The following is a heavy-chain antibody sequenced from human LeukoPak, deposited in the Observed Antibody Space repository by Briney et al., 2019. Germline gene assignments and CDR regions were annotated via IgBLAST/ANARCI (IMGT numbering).Heavy chain of an antibody. V-gene: IGHV3-11*06. CDR1: GFTFSDYY. CDR2: ISSSSSYT. D-gene: IGHD2-15*01. CDR3: AGTGGYCSGGSCYPNWFDP. Sequence: TAGGSLRLSCAASGFTFSDYYMSWIRQAPGKGLEWVSYISSSSSYTNYADSVKGRFTISRDNAKNSLYLQMNSLRAEDTAVYYCAGTGGYCSGGSCYPNWFDPWGQGTLVTVSS. J-gene: IGHJ5*02.